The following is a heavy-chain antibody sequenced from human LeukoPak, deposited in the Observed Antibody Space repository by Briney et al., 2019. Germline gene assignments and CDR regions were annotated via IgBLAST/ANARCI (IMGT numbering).Heavy chain of an antibody. CDR3: ARVGDHFHWYLDL. Sequence: GGSLRLSCAASGFTVSTNYMNWVRQAPRKGLEWVSILYSGSSTYYADSVEGRFTISRDSSKNTLFLQMNDLRAEDTAVYYCARVGDHFHWYLDLWGRGTLVTVSS. J-gene: IGHJ2*01. CDR2: LYSGSST. D-gene: IGHD3-3*02. V-gene: IGHV3-53*01. CDR1: GFTVSTNY.